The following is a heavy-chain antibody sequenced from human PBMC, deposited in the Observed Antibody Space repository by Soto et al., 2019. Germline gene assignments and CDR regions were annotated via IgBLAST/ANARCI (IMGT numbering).Heavy chain of an antibody. V-gene: IGHV3-23*01. D-gene: IGHD3-10*01. CDR3: AKLGSSAWSPHYYFDY. Sequence: GGSLRLSCAASGFTSNNYAMGWVRQAPGKGLEWVSAITGSGSDTYYLDSVKGRFTISRDNSKNTLFLQMNSLRAEDTAIYYCAKLGSSAWSPHYYFDYWGQGTLVTVSS. J-gene: IGHJ4*02. CDR2: ITGSGSDT. CDR1: GFTSNNYA.